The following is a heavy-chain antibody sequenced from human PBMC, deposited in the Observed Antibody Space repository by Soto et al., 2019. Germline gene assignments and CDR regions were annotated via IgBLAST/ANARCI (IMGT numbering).Heavy chain of an antibody. V-gene: IGHV3-33*01. D-gene: IGHD4-17*01. CDR1: GFTFSSYG. Sequence: GGSLRLSCAASGFTFSSYGMHWVRQAPGKGLEWVAVIWYDGSNKYYADSVKGRFTISRDNSKNTLYLQMNSLRAEDTAVYYCAREGRDYGDSDDPHYYYYYYMDVWGKGTTVTVSS. CDR2: IWYDGSNK. J-gene: IGHJ6*03. CDR3: AREGRDYGDSDDPHYYYYYYMDV.